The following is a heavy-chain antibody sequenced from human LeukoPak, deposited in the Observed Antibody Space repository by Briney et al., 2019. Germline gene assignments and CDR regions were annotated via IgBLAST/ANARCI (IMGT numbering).Heavy chain of an antibody. CDR3: EVDSY. J-gene: IGHJ4*02. CDR1: GGSFSGYY. V-gene: IGHV4-34*01. Sequence: PSETLSLTCAVYGGSFSGYYWSWIRQPPGKGLVWIGEINHSGSTNYNPSLKSRATISVDTSKNQFSLKLSSVTAADTAVYYCEVDSYWGQGTLVTVSS. D-gene: IGHD3/OR15-3a*01. CDR2: INHSGST.